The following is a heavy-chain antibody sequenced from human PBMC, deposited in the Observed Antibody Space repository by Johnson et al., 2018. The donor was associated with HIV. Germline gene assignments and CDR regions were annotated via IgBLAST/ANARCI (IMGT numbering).Heavy chain of an antibody. J-gene: IGHJ3*01. D-gene: IGHD3-16*01. V-gene: IGHV3-66*02. CDR1: EFTISGYY. CDR3: ARDDRPDGFDL. Sequence: VQLVESGGGLVPPGGSLRLSCTASEFTISGYYMSWVRQAPGKGLEWVSVISSGGTTYYADSVKGRFTVSRDNSGNTLYLQMNSLITDDTALYYCARDDRPDGFDLWGQGTMVTVSS. CDR2: ISSGGTT.